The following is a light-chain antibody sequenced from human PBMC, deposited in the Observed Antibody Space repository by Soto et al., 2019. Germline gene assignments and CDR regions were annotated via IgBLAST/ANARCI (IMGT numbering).Light chain of an antibody. CDR1: QSVSSN. CDR2: GAS. J-gene: IGKJ1*01. Sequence: EIVMTQSPATLSVSPGERATLSCRASQSVSSNLAWYQQKAGQAPRLLIYGASTRATGIPARFSGSGSGTEFTLIISSLQSEDFAVYYCQQYNNWPQRTFGHGTKVEIK. CDR3: QQYNNWPQRT. V-gene: IGKV3-15*01.